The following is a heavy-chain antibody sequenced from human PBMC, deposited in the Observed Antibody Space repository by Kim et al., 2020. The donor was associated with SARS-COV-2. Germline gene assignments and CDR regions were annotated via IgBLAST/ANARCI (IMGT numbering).Heavy chain of an antibody. CDR1: GYSFSTYW. CDR2: IDPSDSVT. Sequence: GESLKISCQASGYSFSTYWLIWVCQLPDKGLEWMGRIDPSDSVTYYSPSFQGHVTLSVDKSISTAYLQWRSLKASDTAMYFCARYYYDPSSGYYSFFDHWGQGTLVTVSS. CDR3: ARYYYDPSSGYYSFFDH. V-gene: IGHV5-10-1*01. J-gene: IGHJ4*02. D-gene: IGHD3-22*01.